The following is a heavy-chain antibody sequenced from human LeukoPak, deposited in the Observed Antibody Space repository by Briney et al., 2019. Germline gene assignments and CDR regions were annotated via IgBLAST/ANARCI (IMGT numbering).Heavy chain of an antibody. CDR2: VYHSGST. Sequence: SGTLSLTCAVSGGSISSSNWWSWVRQPPGKGLEWIGEVYHSGSTNYNPSLKSRVTISLDKSKNQLPLKLSSVTAADTAVYYCARDYYHDTSGSYWYFDLWGRGTLVTVSS. D-gene: IGHD3-22*01. J-gene: IGHJ2*01. CDR1: GGSISSSNW. CDR3: ARDYYHDTSGSYWYFDL. V-gene: IGHV4-4*02.